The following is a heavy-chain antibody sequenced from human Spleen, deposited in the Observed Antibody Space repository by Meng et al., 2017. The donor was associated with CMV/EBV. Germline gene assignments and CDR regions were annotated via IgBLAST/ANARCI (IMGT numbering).Heavy chain of an antibody. D-gene: IGHD2-21*01. V-gene: IGHV3-21*04. CDR3: ARVLEDVVVIVPNYYYGMDV. CDR1: GFNFDSYT. J-gene: IGHJ6*01. CDR2: ISSISSYM. Sequence: GESLKISCAASGFNFDSYTMTWVRQSPGKGLEWVSSISSISSYMFYRDSVRGRFTISRDKAKKSVFLQMNNLRAGDTAIYYCARVLEDVVVIVPNYYYGMDVWGQGTTVTVSS.